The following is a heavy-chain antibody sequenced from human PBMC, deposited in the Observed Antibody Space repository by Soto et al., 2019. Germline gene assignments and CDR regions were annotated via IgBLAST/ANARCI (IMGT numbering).Heavy chain of an antibody. Sequence: QVQLQQWGAGLLKPSETLSLTCAVYGGSFSGYYWSWIRQPPGKGLEWIGESNHSGSTNYNPSLKCRVPISVDTSKNQFSLKLSSVPAADTAVYYCARDGGPRWLHLRGAQYFGYWGQRPLVTVSS. CDR3: ARDGGPRWLHLRGAQYFGY. D-gene: IGHD5-12*01. CDR2: SNHSGST. J-gene: IGHJ4*02. CDR1: GGSFSGYY. V-gene: IGHV4-34*01.